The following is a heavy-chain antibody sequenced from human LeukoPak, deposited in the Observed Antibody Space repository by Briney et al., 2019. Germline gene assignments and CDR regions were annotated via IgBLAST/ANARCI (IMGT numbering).Heavy chain of an antibody. CDR1: GSTFSDYY. CDR2: ISSSGSTI. D-gene: IGHD3-10*01. CDR3: ATLYYYGSGSYYNPGPLDV. V-gene: IGHV3-11*01. Sequence: PEESLILSCAASGSTFSDYYMSWIRPAPGKGLEWVSYISSSGSTIYYADSVKGRFTISRDNAKNSLYLQMNSLRAEDTAVYYCATLYYYGSGSYYNPGPLDVWGKGTTVTISS. J-gene: IGHJ6*04.